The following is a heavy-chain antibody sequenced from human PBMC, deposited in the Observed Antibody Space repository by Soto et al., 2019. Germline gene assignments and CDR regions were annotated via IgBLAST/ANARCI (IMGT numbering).Heavy chain of an antibody. Sequence: QVQLVHSGAEVKKPGSSVKVSCKASGGTFSSHVFNWVRQAPGQGLEWMGGIMPIIGTANYAQKLRGRVTITADESTSTAYMELSSMRSEDTAVYYCARDLEFRDGNISHLDYWGQGTLVTVSS. CDR2: IMPIIGTA. CDR3: ARDLEFRDGNISHLDY. CDR1: GGTFSSHV. V-gene: IGHV1-69*01. D-gene: IGHD3-10*01. J-gene: IGHJ4*02.